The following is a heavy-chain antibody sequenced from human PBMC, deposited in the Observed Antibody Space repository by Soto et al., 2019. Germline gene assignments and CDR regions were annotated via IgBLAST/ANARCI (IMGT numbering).Heavy chain of an antibody. J-gene: IGHJ6*02. CDR3: ARLPYYDSSGYYPLYYYYGMDV. CDR2: IYPGDSDT. CDR1: GYSFTSYW. V-gene: IGHV5-51*03. D-gene: IGHD3-22*01. Sequence: EVQLVQSGAEVKKPGESLKISCKGSGYSFTSYWIGWVRQMPGKGLEWMGIIYPGDSDTRYSPSFQGQVTISADKSISPAYLQWSSLKASDTAMYYCARLPYYDSSGYYPLYYYYGMDVWGQGTTVTVSS.